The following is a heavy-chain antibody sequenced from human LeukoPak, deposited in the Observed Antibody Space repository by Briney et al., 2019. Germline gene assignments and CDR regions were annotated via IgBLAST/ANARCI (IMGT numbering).Heavy chain of an antibody. Sequence: GGSLRLSCAASGFTVSSNYMSWVRQAPGKGLEWVSVIYSGGSTYYADSVKGRFTISRDNSKNTLYLQMNSLRAEDTAVYYCARVTIDNGGDAFDIWGQGTMVTVSS. V-gene: IGHV3-66*01. CDR3: ARVTIDNGGDAFDI. D-gene: IGHD1-14*01. J-gene: IGHJ3*02. CDR2: IYSGGST. CDR1: GFTVSSNY.